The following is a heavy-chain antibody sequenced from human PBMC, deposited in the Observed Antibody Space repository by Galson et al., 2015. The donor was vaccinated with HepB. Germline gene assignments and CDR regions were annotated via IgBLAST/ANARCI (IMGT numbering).Heavy chain of an antibody. CDR3: ARGAQYYYGSGSYYYPQDYYYGMDV. J-gene: IGHJ6*02. D-gene: IGHD3-10*01. CDR1: GYTFTRYA. Sequence: SVKVSCKASGYTFTRYAMHWVRQAPGQRLEWMGWINAGNGNTKYSQKFQGRVTITRDTSASTAYMELSSLRSEDTAVYYCARGAQYYYGSGSYYYPQDYYYGMDVWGQGTTVTVSS. V-gene: IGHV1-3*01. CDR2: INAGNGNT.